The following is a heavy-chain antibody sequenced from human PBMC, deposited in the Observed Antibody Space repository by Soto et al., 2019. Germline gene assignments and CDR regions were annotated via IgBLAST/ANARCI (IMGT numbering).Heavy chain of an antibody. V-gene: IGHV4-30-2*01. J-gene: IGHJ6*02. CDR3: ARDGTSYYYGMDV. CDR1: GGSISSGGYS. D-gene: IGHD2-2*01. CDR2: IYHSGST. Sequence: SATLSLTCAVSGGSISSGGYSWSWIRQPPGKGLEWIGYIYHSGSTYYDPSLKSRVTISVDRSKNQFSLKLSSVTAADTAVYYCARDGTSYYYGMDVWGQGTTVTVSS.